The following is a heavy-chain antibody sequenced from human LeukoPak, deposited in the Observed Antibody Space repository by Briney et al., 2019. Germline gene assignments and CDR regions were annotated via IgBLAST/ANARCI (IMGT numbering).Heavy chain of an antibody. D-gene: IGHD3-16*01. Sequence: GGSLRLSCAASGFTFSNFGMHWVRQAPGKGLEWVGRIKSKTDGGKTDYAAPVKGRFTISRDDSKNTLYLQMNSLKTEDTAVYYCTTVGEGRVRDYWGQGTLVTVSS. V-gene: IGHV3-15*01. CDR1: GFTFSNFG. CDR2: IKSKTDGGKT. CDR3: TTVGEGRVRDY. J-gene: IGHJ4*02.